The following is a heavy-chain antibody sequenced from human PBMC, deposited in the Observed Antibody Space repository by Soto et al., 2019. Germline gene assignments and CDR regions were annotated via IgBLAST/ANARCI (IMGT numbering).Heavy chain of an antibody. Sequence: QVQLVESGGGVVQPGRSLRLSCAASGFTFSSYGMHWVRQAPGKGLEWVAVISYDGSNKYYADSVKGRFTISRDNSKNTLYLQMNSLRAEDTAVYYCAKDDYSTSYYGMDVWGRGTTVTVSS. CDR2: ISYDGSNK. V-gene: IGHV3-30*18. J-gene: IGHJ6*02. D-gene: IGHD4-17*01. CDR1: GFTFSSYG. CDR3: AKDDYSTSYYGMDV.